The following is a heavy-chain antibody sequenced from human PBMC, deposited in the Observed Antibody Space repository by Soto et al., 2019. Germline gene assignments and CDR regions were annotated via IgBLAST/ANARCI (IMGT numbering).Heavy chain of an antibody. CDR3: ASAFRDDILTGYSSYFDY. CDR2: IYYSGST. V-gene: IGHV4-30-4*01. CDR1: GGSISSGDYY. Sequence: ASETLSLTCTVSGGSISSGDYYWSWIRQPPGKGLEWIGYIYYSGSTYYNPSLKSRVTISVDTSKNQFSLKLSSVTAADTAVYYCASAFRDDILTGYSSYFDYWGQGTLVTVSS. J-gene: IGHJ4*02. D-gene: IGHD3-9*01.